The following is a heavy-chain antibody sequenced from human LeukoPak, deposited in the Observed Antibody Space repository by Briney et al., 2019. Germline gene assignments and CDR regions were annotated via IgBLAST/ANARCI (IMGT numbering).Heavy chain of an antibody. CDR3: ARGQYYYGMDV. CDR1: GFTLDDYT. V-gene: IGHV3-43*01. Sequence: GGSLRLSCAASGFTLDDYTMHWVRQDPGKGLEWVSLISWDGGSTYYADSVKGRFTISRDNSKNSLYLQMNSLRTEDTALYYCARGQYYYGMDVWGQGTTVTVSS. J-gene: IGHJ6*02. CDR2: ISWDGGST.